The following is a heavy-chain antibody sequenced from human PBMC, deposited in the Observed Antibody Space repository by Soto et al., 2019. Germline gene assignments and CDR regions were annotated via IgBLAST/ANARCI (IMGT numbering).Heavy chain of an antibody. J-gene: IGHJ4*02. CDR1: GFTFSRFP. D-gene: IGHD3-22*01. CDR2: VSKDGGEK. Sequence: QVQLVESGGGVVQPGRSIRLSCAASGFTFSRFPIHWVRQAPGKGLEWVALVSKDGGEKHYADSVRGRFTISRDNSRYTVYLQLNSLRDEDTAMYYCVTEGAAGYYPNWGQGTLVTVSS. V-gene: IGHV3-30-3*01. CDR3: VTEGAAGYYPN.